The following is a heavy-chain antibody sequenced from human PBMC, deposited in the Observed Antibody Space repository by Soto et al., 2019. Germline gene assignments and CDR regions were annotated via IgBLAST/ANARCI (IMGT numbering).Heavy chain of an antibody. V-gene: IGHV4-34*01. CDR2: INHSGST. Sequence: SETLSLTCAVYGGSFSGYYWSWIRQPPGKGLEWIGEINHSGSTNYNPSLKSRVTISVDTSKNQFSLKLSSVTAADTAVYYCARGKNYYGSGSYYRNWFDPWGHGTLVTVSS. D-gene: IGHD3-10*01. CDR3: ARGKNYYGSGSYYRNWFDP. J-gene: IGHJ5*02. CDR1: GGSFSGYY.